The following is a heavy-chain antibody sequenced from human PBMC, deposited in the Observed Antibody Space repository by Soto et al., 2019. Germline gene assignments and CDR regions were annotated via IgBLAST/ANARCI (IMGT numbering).Heavy chain of an antibody. CDR2: IYYSGST. V-gene: IGHV4-31*03. D-gene: IGHD2-15*01. J-gene: IGHJ3*02. Sequence: QVQLQESGPGLVKPSQTLSLTCTVSGGSISSGGYYWSWIRQHPGKGLEWIGYIYYSGSTYYNPSLKSRVTISVDTSKNQFSLKLSSVTAADTAVYYCARDEAHYCSGGSCYPRGLDAFDIWGQGTMVTVSS. CDR3: ARDEAHYCSGGSCYPRGLDAFDI. CDR1: GGSISSGGYY.